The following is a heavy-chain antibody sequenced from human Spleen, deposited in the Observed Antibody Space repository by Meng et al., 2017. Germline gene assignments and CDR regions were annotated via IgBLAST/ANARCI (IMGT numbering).Heavy chain of an antibody. Sequence: SETLSLTCAVSGYSISSGYNWGWIRQSPGKGLEWIGSIYQSGSTYYNPSLKGRVTISADTSKNQFSLKLSSVTAADTAVYYCARVGIGIRGVIISYYYYGMDVWGQGTTVTVSS. J-gene: IGHJ6*02. CDR2: IYQSGST. CDR3: ARVGIGIRGVIISYYYYGMDV. D-gene: IGHD3-10*01. V-gene: IGHV4-38-2*01. CDR1: GYSISSGYN.